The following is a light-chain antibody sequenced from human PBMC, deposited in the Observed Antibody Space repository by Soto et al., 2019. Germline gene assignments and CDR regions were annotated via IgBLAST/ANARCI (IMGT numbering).Light chain of an antibody. V-gene: IGKV3-11*01. Sequence: IVVSQSAATLSVSAGERATLSCRASQSVSSYLAWYQQKPGQAPRLLIYDASNRATGIPARFSGSGSGTDFTLTISSLEPEDFAVYYCQQRSNWQGWTFSQGTKVDI. CDR1: QSVSSY. CDR2: DAS. J-gene: IGKJ1*01. CDR3: QQRSNWQGWT.